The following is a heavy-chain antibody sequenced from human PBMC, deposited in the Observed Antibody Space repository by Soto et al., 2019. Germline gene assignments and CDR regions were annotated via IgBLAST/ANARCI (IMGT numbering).Heavy chain of an antibody. D-gene: IGHD1-7*01. CDR1: GFTFSSYS. Sequence: GSLRLSCAASGFTFSSYSMNWVPQAPGKGLEWVSSISSSSSYIYYADSVKGRFTISRDNAKNSLYLQMSSLRAEDTAVYYCARGGSGRITGTIGVFDYWGQRT. CDR3: ARGGSGRITGTIGVFDY. CDR2: ISSSSSYI. J-gene: IGHJ4*02. V-gene: IGHV3-21*01.